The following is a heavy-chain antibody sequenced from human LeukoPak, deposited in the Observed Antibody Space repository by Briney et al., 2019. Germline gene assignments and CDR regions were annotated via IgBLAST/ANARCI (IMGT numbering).Heavy chain of an antibody. CDR2: ISAYNGNT. Sequence: ASVKVSCKASGYTFTSYDINWVRQATGQGLEWMGWISAYNGNTNYAQKLQGRVTMTTDTFTSTAYMELRSLRSDDTAVYYCARNPYYYDSSGYHPYYFDYWGQGTLVTVSS. CDR3: ARNPYYYDSSGYHPYYFDY. J-gene: IGHJ4*02. CDR1: GYTFTSYD. D-gene: IGHD3-22*01. V-gene: IGHV1-18*01.